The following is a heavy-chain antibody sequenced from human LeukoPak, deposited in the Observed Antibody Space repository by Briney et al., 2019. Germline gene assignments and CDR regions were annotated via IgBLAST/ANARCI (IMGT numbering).Heavy chain of an antibody. CDR1: GYTLTGYF. CDR2: INPNSGGT. D-gene: IGHD3-3*01. J-gene: IGHJ4*02. CDR3: ASLTYYGFWSGYDFDY. V-gene: IGHV1-2*02. Sequence: GASVKVSFKASGYTLTGYFMHWVRQAPGQGLEWMGWINPNSGGTNYAQKFQGRVTMTRDTSISTAYMELSRLRSDDTAVYYCASLTYYGFWSGYDFDYWGQGTLVTVSS.